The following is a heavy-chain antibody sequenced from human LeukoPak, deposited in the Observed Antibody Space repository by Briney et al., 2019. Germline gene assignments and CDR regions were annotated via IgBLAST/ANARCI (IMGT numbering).Heavy chain of an antibody. Sequence: SETLSLTCTVSGGSISSYYWSWIRQPPGKGLEWIGYIYYCGNTNYNPSLKSRVTISVDTSKNQFSLKLSSVTAADTAVYYCATSSSSESSSWFDYWGQGTLVTVSS. CDR3: ATSSSSESSSWFDY. J-gene: IGHJ4*02. D-gene: IGHD6-13*01. CDR1: GGSISSYY. V-gene: IGHV4-59*01. CDR2: IYYCGNT.